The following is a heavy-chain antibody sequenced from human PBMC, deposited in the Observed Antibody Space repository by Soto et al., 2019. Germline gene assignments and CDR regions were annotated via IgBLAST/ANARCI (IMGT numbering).Heavy chain of an antibody. D-gene: IGHD3-3*01. CDR2: ISYDGSNK. J-gene: IGHJ4*02. Sequence: GGSLRLSCAASGFTFSTYSMYWVRQAPGKGLEWVAVISYDGSNKYEADSMKDRFTISRDNSKNTLYLQMNSLRAEDTAVYYCARTYYYFWAAYPEDAFDIWGQGTLVTVSS. V-gene: IGHV3-30-3*01. CDR3: ARTYYYFWAAYPEDAFDI. CDR1: GFTFSTYS.